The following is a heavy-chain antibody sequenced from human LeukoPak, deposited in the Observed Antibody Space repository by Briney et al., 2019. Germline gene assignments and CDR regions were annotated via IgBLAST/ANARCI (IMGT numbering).Heavy chain of an antibody. V-gene: IGHV3-23*01. CDR3: AKPRAMTTGVGRYFDL. CDR2: ISGGGENT. J-gene: IGHJ2*01. CDR1: GFTFTSYA. D-gene: IGHD1-1*01. Sequence: GGSLRLSCGASGFTFTSYAMSWIRQAPGKGLEWVSAISGGGENTYYGDSVKGRFTISRDNSKNTLYLQMNSLRAEDTATYYCAKPRAMTTGVGRYFDLWGRGTLVSVSS.